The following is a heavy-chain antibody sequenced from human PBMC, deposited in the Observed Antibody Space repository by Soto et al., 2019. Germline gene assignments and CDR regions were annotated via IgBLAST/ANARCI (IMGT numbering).Heavy chain of an antibody. D-gene: IGHD1-26*01. CDR2: IYYSGST. CDR1: GGSVSSGSYY. Sequence: SETLSLTCTVSGGSVSSGSYYWSWIRRPPGKGLEWIGYIYYSGSTNYNPSLKSRVTISVDTSKNQFSLKLSSVTAADTAVYYCARTMVGARAGYFDYWGRGTLVTVSS. CDR3: ARTMVGARAGYFDY. V-gene: IGHV4-61*01. J-gene: IGHJ4*02.